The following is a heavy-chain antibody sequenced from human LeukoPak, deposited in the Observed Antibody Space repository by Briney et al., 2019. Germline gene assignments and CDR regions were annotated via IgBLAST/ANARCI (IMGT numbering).Heavy chain of an antibody. CDR1: GGSFSGYY. D-gene: IGHD6-25*01. J-gene: IGHJ4*02. Sequence: SETLSLTCAVYGGSFSGYYWSWIRQPPGKGLEWIGEINHSGSTNYNPSLTSRVTISVDTSKNQFSLKLSSVTAADTAVYYCARVPVLGSGWGQGTLVTVSS. CDR2: INHSGST. V-gene: IGHV4-34*01. CDR3: ARVPVLGSG.